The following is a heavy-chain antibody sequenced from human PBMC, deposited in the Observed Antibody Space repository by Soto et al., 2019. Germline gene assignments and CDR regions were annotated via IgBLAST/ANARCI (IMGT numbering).Heavy chain of an antibody. J-gene: IGHJ4*02. V-gene: IGHV1-69*06. Sequence: QVQLVQSGAEVKKPGSSVKVSCKASGGTFSSYAISWVRQAPGQGLEWMGGIIPIFGTANYAQKFQGRVTINAGNSPRTDYFELSSRRSEDTAVYYCARSLIAAADAGSYYFDYGSQGTLVTVSS. CDR3: ARSLIAAADAGSYYFDY. D-gene: IGHD6-13*01. CDR1: GGTFSSYA. CDR2: IIPIFGTA.